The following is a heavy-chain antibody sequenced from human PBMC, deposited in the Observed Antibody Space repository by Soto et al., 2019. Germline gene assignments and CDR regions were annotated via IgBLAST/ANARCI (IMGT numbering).Heavy chain of an antibody. CDR1: GFTFSSYW. CDR2: INSDGSST. Sequence: PGGSLRLSCAASGFTFSSYWMHWVRQAPGKGLVWVSRINSDGSSTSYADSVKGRFTISRDNAKNTLYLQMNSLRAEDTAVYYCVKDRSEGYYDSSIDPWGQGTLVTVSS. D-gene: IGHD3-22*01. V-gene: IGHV3-74*01. J-gene: IGHJ5*02. CDR3: VKDRSEGYYDSSIDP.